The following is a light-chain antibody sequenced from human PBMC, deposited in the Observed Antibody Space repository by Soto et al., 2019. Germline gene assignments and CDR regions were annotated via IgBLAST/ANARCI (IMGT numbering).Light chain of an antibody. V-gene: IGLV1-40*01. CDR1: SSSIGAGYH. Sequence: QSVLTQPPSVSGAPGQRVTISCTGSSSSIGAGYHVHWYQQLPGTAPKLLIYANTNRPSGVPDRFSGSKSGTSASLAITGLQTEDEADYYCQSYDSRLSAYVFGSGTKLTVL. CDR3: QSYDSRLSAYV. CDR2: ANT. J-gene: IGLJ1*01.